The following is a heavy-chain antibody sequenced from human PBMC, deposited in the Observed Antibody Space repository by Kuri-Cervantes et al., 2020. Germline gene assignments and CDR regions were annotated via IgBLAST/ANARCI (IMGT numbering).Heavy chain of an antibody. Sequence: SVKVSCKASGGTFSSYTISWVRQAPGQGLEWMGGIIPIFGTANYVQKFQGRVTITTDESTSTAYMELSSLRSEDTVVYYCARLLAAPNNWFDPWGQGTLVTVSS. CDR1: GGTFSSYT. CDR2: IIPIFGTA. V-gene: IGHV1-69*05. D-gene: IGHD2-15*01. J-gene: IGHJ5*02. CDR3: ARLLAAPNNWFDP.